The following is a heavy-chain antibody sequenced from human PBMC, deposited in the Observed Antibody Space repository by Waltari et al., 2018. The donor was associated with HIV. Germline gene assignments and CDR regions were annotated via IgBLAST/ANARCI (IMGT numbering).Heavy chain of an antibody. CDR1: GGSISSRDCY. CDR2: IFYSGNT. J-gene: IGHJ4*02. Sequence: QLPVQESGPGLVKPSETLSLTCTVSGGSISSRDCYWGWIRQPPGKGLEWIGIIFYSGNTYSNPSLKSRVTISVDTSKSQFSLNLSSVTAADTAVYYCARQWLALYFDYWGQGTLVTVSS. D-gene: IGHD6-19*01. CDR3: ARQWLALYFDY. V-gene: IGHV4-39*07.